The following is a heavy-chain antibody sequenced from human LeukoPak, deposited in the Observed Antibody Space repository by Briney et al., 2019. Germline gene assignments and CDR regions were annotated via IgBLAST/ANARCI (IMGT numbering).Heavy chain of an antibody. D-gene: IGHD1/OR15-1a*01. V-gene: IGHV3-30*04. CDR1: GFTFSSYA. Sequence: GRSLRLSCAASGFTFSSYAMHWVRQAPGKGLEWVAVISYDGSNKYYADSVKGRFTISRDNSKSTLYLQMNSLRAEDTAVYYCARDRHWNTQDRFNYWGQGTLVTVSS. CDR2: ISYDGSNK. J-gene: IGHJ4*02. CDR3: ARDRHWNTQDRFNY.